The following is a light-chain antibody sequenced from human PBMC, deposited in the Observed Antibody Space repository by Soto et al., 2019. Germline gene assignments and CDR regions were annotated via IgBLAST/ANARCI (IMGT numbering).Light chain of an antibody. CDR2: DAS. V-gene: IGKV3-20*01. CDR1: QNINNNY. J-gene: IGKJ5*01. CDR3: QQHGISHIT. Sequence: EIVLTQSPGNLSWSPGERPTLSCAASQNINNNYLAWYQHKTGQAPRLIIYDASLRATGVPDRFSGSGYGTDFNLTITRLETDDSAVYYCQQHGISHITFGQGTRLEIK.